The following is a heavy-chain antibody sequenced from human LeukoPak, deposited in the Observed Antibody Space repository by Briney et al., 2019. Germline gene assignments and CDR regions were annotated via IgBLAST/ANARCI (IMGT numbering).Heavy chain of an antibody. CDR3: ASTKRRDGYNYFDY. J-gene: IGHJ4*02. Sequence: SETLSLTCTVSGGSISSYYWSWIRQPSGKGLEWIGYIYYSGSTNYNPSLKSRVTISVDTSKNQFSLKLSSVTAADTAVYYCASTKRRDGYNYFDYWGQGTLVTVSS. CDR2: IYYSGST. CDR1: GGSISSYY. D-gene: IGHD5-24*01. V-gene: IGHV4-59*08.